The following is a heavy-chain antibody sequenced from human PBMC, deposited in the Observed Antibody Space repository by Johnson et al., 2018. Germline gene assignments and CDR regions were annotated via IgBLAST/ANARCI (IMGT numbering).Heavy chain of an antibody. CDR2: ISYDGRNK. D-gene: IGHD2-8*01. CDR3: ARDPSVGLGVFQH. CDR1: GFTFSSYD. Sequence: QVQLVESGGGVVQPGRSLRLSCAASGFTFSSYDMHWVRQAPGKGLEWVAVISYDGRNKYYADSLKGRFTISRDNSKNTLYLQMNSLRAEDTAVYYCARDPSVGLGVFQHWCQGTLVTVSS. V-gene: IGHV3-30*03. J-gene: IGHJ1*01.